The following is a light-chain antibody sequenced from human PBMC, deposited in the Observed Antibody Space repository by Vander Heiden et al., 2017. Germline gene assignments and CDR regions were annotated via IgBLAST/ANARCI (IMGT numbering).Light chain of an antibody. CDR1: SSNIGSDT. CDR2: NNN. J-gene: IGLJ3*02. V-gene: IGLV1-44*01. Sequence: QSALTQPASASGTPGQRVSISCSRSSSNIGSDTVNWYQQPPGTAPKLLIYNNNQRPSGVPDRFSGSKAGTSASLAISGLQSEDEADYYCAAWDDSLNGWVFGGGTKLTVL. CDR3: AAWDDSLNGWV.